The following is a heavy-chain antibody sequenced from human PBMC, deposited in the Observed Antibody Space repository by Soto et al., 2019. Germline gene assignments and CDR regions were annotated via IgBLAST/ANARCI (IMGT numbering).Heavy chain of an antibody. V-gene: IGHV5-51*01. J-gene: IGHJ4*02. CDR3: ARHLTVMTPGDY. CDR1: GYRFTDYF. Sequence: GESLKISCKASGYRFTDYFIAWVRQMPGKGLEWMGIIYPGNSDTRYSPSFEGQVTISADQSISTAYLQWDTLKASDTAMYYCARHLTVMTPGDYWGQGTLVTVSS. CDR2: IYPGNSDT. D-gene: IGHD4-17*01.